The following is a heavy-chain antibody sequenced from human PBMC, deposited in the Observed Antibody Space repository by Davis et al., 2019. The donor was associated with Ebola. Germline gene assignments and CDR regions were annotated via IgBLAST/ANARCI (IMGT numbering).Heavy chain of an antibody. V-gene: IGHV3-23*01. Sequence: GESLKISCAASGFTFSSYAMSWVRQAPGKGLEWVSAISGSGGSTYYADSVKGRFTISGDNAKNTLYLQMNSLRAEDTAVYYCAKVDVGYWGQGTLVTVSS. CDR1: GFTFSSYA. D-gene: IGHD1-26*01. CDR3: AKVDVGY. CDR2: ISGSGGST. J-gene: IGHJ4*02.